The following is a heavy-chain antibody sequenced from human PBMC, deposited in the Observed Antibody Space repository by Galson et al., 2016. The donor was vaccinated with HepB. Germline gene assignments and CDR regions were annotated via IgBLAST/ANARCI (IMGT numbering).Heavy chain of an antibody. CDR1: GFTVSSNY. Sequence: SLRLSCAASGFTVSSNYMSWVRQAPGKGLEWVSIIYSGGDTYYADSVKGRFTISRDTLRNTLYVQVNSLRAEDTAVYYCARGNDHGTGAFGIWGQGTMVTVSS. D-gene: IGHD1-1*01. CDR2: IYSGGDT. V-gene: IGHV3-66*01. CDR3: ARGNDHGTGAFGI. J-gene: IGHJ3*02.